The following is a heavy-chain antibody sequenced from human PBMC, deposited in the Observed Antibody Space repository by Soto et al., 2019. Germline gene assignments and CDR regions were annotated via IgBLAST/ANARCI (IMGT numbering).Heavy chain of an antibody. J-gene: IGHJ3*02. CDR2: IIPIFGTA. CDR1: GGTFSSYA. V-gene: IGHV1-69*13. D-gene: IGHD3-22*01. Sequence: SVKVSCKASGGTFSSYAISWVRQAPGQGLEWMGGIIPIFGTANYAQKFQGRVTITADESTSTAYMELSSLRSEDTAVYYCAGTLYYYDSSGYTKPDAFDIWGQGTMVTVSS. CDR3: AGTLYYYDSSGYTKPDAFDI.